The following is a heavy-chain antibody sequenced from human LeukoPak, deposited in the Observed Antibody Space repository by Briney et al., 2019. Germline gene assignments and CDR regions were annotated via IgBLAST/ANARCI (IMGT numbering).Heavy chain of an antibody. CDR1: GDSISTYY. D-gene: IGHD5-18*01. J-gene: IGHJ4*02. Sequence: PSETLSLTCTVSGDSISTYYWSWIRQTPGAGLEWIGYMQYSGSTNYNPSLKRRVTISADTSKNQLYLKLRPVTAADTAVYYCAREGYNRRFDYWGQGSLVTVSS. CDR3: AREGYNRRFDY. V-gene: IGHV4-59*01. CDR2: MQYSGST.